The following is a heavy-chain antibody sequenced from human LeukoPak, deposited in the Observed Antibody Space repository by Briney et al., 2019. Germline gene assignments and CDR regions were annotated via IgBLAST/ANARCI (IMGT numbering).Heavy chain of an antibody. CDR3: ARGRGTS. V-gene: IGHV4-34*01. Sequence: PSETLSLTCAVYGGSFSGYYWSWIRQPPGKGLEWIGEINHSGSTNYNPSLKSRVTISVDTSKNQFSLKLSSVTAADMAVYYCARGRGTSWGQGTLVTVSS. CDR1: GGSFSGYY. CDR2: INHSGST. J-gene: IGHJ4*02. D-gene: IGHD2-15*01.